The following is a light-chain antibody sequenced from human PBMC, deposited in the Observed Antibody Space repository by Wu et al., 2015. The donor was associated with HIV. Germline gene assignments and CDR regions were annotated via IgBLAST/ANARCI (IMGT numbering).Light chain of an antibody. J-gene: IGKJ2*03. CDR1: QGISNY. V-gene: IGKV1-27*01. Sequence: DIQMTQSPSSLSASVGDRVTITCRASQGISNYLAWYQQKPGKVPKLLIYAASTLQSGVPSRFSGSGSGTDFTLTISSLQPEDVATYYCQEYNSAPYMYSFGQGDQAG. CDR3: QEYNSAPYMYS. CDR2: AAS.